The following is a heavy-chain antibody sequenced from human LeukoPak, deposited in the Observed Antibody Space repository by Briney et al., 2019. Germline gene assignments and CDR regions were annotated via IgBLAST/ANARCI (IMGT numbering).Heavy chain of an antibody. CDR2: INPSGGST. CDR1: GYTFTSYY. CDR3: AKDPASWTGYFDY. V-gene: IGHV1-46*01. D-gene: IGHD2-2*01. Sequence: APVKVSCKASGYTFTSYYMHWVRQAPGQGLEGMGIINPSGGSTSYAQKFQGRVTMTRDTSTSTVYMELSSLRSEDTAVYYCAKDPASWTGYFDYWGQGTLVTVSS. J-gene: IGHJ4*02.